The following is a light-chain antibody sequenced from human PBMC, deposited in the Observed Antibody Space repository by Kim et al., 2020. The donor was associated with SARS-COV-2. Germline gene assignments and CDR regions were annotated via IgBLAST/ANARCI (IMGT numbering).Light chain of an antibody. J-gene: IGLJ2*01. CDR3: QAWDSGTAVV. CDR2: QDI. CDR1: ELGDKY. V-gene: IGLV3-1*01. Sequence: VSQEQTASITCSGDELGDKYVFWYQQKPGQSPVLVIYQDIKRPSGIPERFSASNSGNTATLTISGTQATDEADYYCQAWDSGTAVVFGGGTQLTVL.